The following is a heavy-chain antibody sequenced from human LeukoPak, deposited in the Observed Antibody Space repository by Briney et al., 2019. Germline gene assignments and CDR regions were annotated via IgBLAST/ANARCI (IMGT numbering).Heavy chain of an antibody. V-gene: IGHV3-74*03. CDR2: INPDGTNI. Sequence: GGFLRLSCVDSGFTFSADWFHWVRQAPGKGLMWVSRINPDGTNIMYADSVKGRFTISRDNAKNSLYLQMNSLRAEDTAVYYCARDSSGYQWGQGTLVTVSS. D-gene: IGHD3-22*01. CDR1: GFTFSADW. CDR3: ARDSSGYQ. J-gene: IGHJ4*02.